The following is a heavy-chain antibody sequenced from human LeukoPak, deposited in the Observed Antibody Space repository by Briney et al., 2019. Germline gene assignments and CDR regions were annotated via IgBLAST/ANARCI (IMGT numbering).Heavy chain of an antibody. CDR1: RYTFPSYG. CDR3: ARERYTANDY. Sequence: ASDKVSCKASRYTFPSYGISRVLQAPAHRLEWMGWISAYNGNTNYAQKLQGIVTMTADTSTSTAYMELRSLRADDTAGYYCARERYTANDYLGQGTLVTVSS. J-gene: IGHJ4*02. V-gene: IGHV1-18*01. D-gene: IGHD3-9*01. CDR2: ISAYNGNT.